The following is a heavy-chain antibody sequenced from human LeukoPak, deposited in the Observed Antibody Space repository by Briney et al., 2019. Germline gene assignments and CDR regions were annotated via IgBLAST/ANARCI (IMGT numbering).Heavy chain of an antibody. CDR2: IHRSGGT. J-gene: IGHJ4*02. D-gene: IGHD3-10*01. CDR3: ATSLWFGEHPEY. Sequence: PSETLSLTCAVSGGSSNNYYWNWIRQPPGMGLEWIGEIHRSGGTNYNPSLKSRATISADTSKSQSSLQVSAVTAADAAVYYCATSLWFGEHPEYWGPGTLVTVSS. V-gene: IGHV4-34*01. CDR1: GGSSNNYY.